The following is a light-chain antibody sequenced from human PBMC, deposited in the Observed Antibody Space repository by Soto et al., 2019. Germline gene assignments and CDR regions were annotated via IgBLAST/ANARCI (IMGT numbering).Light chain of an antibody. CDR2: GAI. Sequence: DIRMTQSPSSLSASVGDRVTITCRASQSISTYLSWYQQKPGKAPKLLIYGAIRLQSGAPSRFTGSGSGTEFTLTISSLQPEDFATYSCQQSYSNPPTFAQGTKLEIK. J-gene: IGKJ2*01. CDR1: QSISTY. CDR3: QQSYSNPPT. V-gene: IGKV1-39*01.